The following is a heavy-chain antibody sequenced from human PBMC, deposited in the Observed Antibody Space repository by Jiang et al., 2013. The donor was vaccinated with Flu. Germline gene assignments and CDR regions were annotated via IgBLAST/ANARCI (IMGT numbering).Heavy chain of an antibody. Sequence: QLVESGGGLVQPGGSLRLSCAASGFSFSSYWMHWVRQAPGKGLVWVSRINGDGSRTRYADSVKGRFTISRDNAKNTLYLQMNSLRAEDTALYYCARDLRVALAEGDNWFDPWGQGTLVTVSS. CDR3: ARDLRVALAEGDNWFDP. J-gene: IGHJ5*02. CDR1: GFSFSSYW. D-gene: IGHD6-19*01. CDR2: INGDGSRT. V-gene: IGHV3-74*01.